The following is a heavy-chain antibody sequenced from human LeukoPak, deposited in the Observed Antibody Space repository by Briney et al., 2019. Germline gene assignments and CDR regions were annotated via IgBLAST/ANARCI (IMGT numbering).Heavy chain of an antibody. CDR2: ISSSGSTI. J-gene: IGHJ4*02. Sequence: PGGSLRLSCAASGCTFSNYEMNWVRQAPGKGLEWVSYISSSGSTIYYADSVKGRFTISRDNARNSLYLQMNSLRGEDTAVYYWPRGPHPYSSGWYHFDYWGQGTLVTVSS. V-gene: IGHV3-48*03. CDR1: GCTFSNYE. D-gene: IGHD6-19*01. CDR3: PRGPHPYSSGWYHFDY.